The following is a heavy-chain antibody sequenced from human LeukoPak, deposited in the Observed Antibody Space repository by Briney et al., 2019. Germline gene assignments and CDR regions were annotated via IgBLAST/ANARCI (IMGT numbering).Heavy chain of an antibody. CDR2: ISSTSGST. J-gene: IGHJ5*02. CDR1: GFIFSNSA. CDR3: AKDPAIAGDTWFDP. Sequence: GGSLRLSCVTSGFIFSNSAMSWVRQAPGKRLEWVSSISSTSGSTFYAESVRGRFTVSRDNSKNTLFLLMNSLSAEDTAIYYCAKDPAIAGDTWFDPWGQGTLVTVSS. D-gene: IGHD6-13*01. V-gene: IGHV3-23*01.